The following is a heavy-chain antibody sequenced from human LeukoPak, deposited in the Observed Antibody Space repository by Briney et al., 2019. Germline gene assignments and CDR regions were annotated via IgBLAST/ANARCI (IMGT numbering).Heavy chain of an antibody. V-gene: IGHV3-74*01. CDR1: GFSFSSYW. CDR2: INTDGRTT. D-gene: IGHD6-13*01. J-gene: IGHJ5*02. CDR3: ASAAGFNWFDP. Sequence: PGGSLGLSCAASGFSFSSYWMNWVRQAPGKGLVWVAHINTDGRTTTYADSVKGRFTISRDNSKNTLYLQMNSLRAEDTAVYYCASAAGFNWFDPWGQGTLVTVSS.